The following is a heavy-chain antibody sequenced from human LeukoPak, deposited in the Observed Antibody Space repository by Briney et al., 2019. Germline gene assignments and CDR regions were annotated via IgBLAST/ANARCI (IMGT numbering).Heavy chain of an antibody. CDR3: AKSLSGSYSNDAFHI. D-gene: IGHD1-26*01. V-gene: IGHV3-23*01. Sequence: GGSLILSCAASAFTFNSYSMRWVRQAPGRGRGWVSTIRANGGVTYYADSVKRRLTISSDKSRDPPFLQLNSLRAEDTAEYYCAKSLSGSYSNDAFHIGGEGTMVTVSS. CDR2: IRANGGVT. J-gene: IGHJ3*02. CDR1: AFTFNSYS.